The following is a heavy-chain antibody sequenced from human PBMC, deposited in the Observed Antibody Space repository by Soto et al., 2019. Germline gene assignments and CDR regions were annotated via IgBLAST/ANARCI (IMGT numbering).Heavy chain of an antibody. CDR3: SRNHAVAGLYHNWFDP. V-gene: IGHV1-18*01. CDR2: ISAYNGNT. J-gene: IGHJ5*02. Sequence: GAPVKGSCKASGYTFTSDGISWVRQATGQGREWMGWISAYNGNTKYAQKLQGRVTMTTDTSTSPAYMALRSLRSDDTAVYYSSRNHAVAGLYHNWFDPWGQGTLVTVSS. CDR1: GYTFTSDG. D-gene: IGHD6-19*01.